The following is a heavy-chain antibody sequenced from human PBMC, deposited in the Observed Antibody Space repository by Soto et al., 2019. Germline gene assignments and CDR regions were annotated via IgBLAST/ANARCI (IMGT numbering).Heavy chain of an antibody. CDR1: GFTFSNAW. V-gene: IGHV3-15*01. CDR3: TNKMVRGVIISGNY. J-gene: IGHJ4*02. Sequence: GGSLRLSCAASGFTFSNAWMSWVRQAPGKGLEWVGRIKSKTDGGTTDYAAPVKGRFTISRDDSKNTLYLQMNSLKTEDTAVYYCTNKMVRGVIISGNYWGQGTLVTVSS. D-gene: IGHD3-10*01. CDR2: IKSKTDGGTT.